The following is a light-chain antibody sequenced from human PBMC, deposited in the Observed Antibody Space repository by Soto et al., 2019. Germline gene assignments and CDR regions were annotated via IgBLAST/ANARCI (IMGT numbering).Light chain of an antibody. J-gene: IGKJ2*01. CDR3: QQYHSPPYT. V-gene: IGKV4-1*01. Sequence: DIVTTQSPDSLAVSLGERATINCKSSQSDLYSSTNQNHLAWYQQKPGQPPKLLIYWASTRESGVPDRFSGSGSGTDFTLTISSLQAEDVAVYYCQQYHSPPYTFGQGTKLEIK. CDR1: QSDLYSSTNQNH. CDR2: WAS.